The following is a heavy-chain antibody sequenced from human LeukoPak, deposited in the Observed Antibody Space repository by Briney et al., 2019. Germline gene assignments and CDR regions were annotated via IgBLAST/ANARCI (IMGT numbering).Heavy chain of an antibody. CDR2: IYYSGST. D-gene: IGHD3-16*01. CDR1: GGSISSGSYY. V-gene: IGHV4-39*07. CDR3: ARDLYLMLGLFDI. Sequence: SETLSLTCSVSGGSISSGSYYWGWIRQPPRKGLEWIGSIYYSGSTYYNPSLKSRVTISVDTSKNQFSLKVSSVTAADTAVYYCARDLYLMLGLFDIWGQGTMVIVSS. J-gene: IGHJ3*02.